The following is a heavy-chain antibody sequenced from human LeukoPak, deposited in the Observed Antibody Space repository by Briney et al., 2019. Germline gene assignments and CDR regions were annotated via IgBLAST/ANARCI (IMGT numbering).Heavy chain of an antibody. CDR1: GFTFSSYG. J-gene: IGHJ4*02. V-gene: IGHV3-33*01. CDR2: IWYDGSNK. D-gene: IGHD2-8*02. Sequence: PGGSLRLSCAASGFTFSSYGMHWVRQAPGKGLGLVAVIWYDGSNKYYADSVKGRFNISRDNSKNTLYLQMNSLRAEDTAVYYCARFDTGSDYWGQGTLVTVSS. CDR3: ARFDTGSDY.